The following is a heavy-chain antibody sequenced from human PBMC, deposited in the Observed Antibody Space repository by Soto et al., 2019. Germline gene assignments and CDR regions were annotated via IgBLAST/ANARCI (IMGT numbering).Heavy chain of an antibody. CDR3: ARDQVDNSGYYFLYY. V-gene: IGHV3-74*01. Sequence: SVMISCAASGCSFRNYWRHWVRQTPGKGPLWVSRIKTDLGRSIYADPVKGRVTISRDNAKSTLYPQMDSLRAEDTAVYYCARDQVDNSGYYFLYYCVHGTLVTVAS. CDR2: IKTDLGRS. D-gene: IGHD5-12*01. J-gene: IGHJ4*01. CDR1: GCSFRNYW.